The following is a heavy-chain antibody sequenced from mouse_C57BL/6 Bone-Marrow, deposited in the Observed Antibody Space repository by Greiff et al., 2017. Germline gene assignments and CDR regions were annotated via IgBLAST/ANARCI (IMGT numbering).Heavy chain of an antibody. CDR3: ASGRDFDSFHY. J-gene: IGHJ2*01. Sequence: EVQLQQSGAELVKPGASVKLSCTASGFNIKDYYMHWVKQRTEQGLEWIGRIDPEDGETKYAPKFQGKATITADTSSNTASLQLSSLTSEVTAVYYCASGRDFDSFHYWRQGTTLPVSS. CDR2: IDPEDGET. V-gene: IGHV14-2*01. D-gene: IGHD2-13*01. CDR1: GFNIKDYY.